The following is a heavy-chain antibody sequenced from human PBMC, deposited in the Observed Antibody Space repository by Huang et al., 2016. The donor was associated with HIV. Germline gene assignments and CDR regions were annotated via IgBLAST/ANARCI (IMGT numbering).Heavy chain of an antibody. Sequence: QVQLQQWGAGLLKPSETLSLTCAVYGGSFSDYYWSWIRQPPGKGLEWIGEINHSGSTNYNPSLKSRVTISVDTSKNQFFLKVGSVTAADTAVYYCARRGTTLDYWGQGTLVTVSS. J-gene: IGHJ4*02. V-gene: IGHV4-34*01. CDR2: INHSGST. CDR1: GGSFSDYY. D-gene: IGHD3-16*01. CDR3: ARRGTTLDY.